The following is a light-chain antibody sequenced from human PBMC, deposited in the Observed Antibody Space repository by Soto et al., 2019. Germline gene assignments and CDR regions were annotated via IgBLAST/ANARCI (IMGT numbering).Light chain of an antibody. Sequence: EIVLTQSPGTLSLSPGERATLSCRASQSVSSNYLAWYQQKPGQAPRLLIYGASNRATGIPDRFSGSGSGTVFTLTISRLEPEDFAVYYCQQYGSSPRTFGQGTNVEIK. J-gene: IGKJ1*01. CDR1: QSVSSNY. CDR2: GAS. CDR3: QQYGSSPRT. V-gene: IGKV3-20*01.